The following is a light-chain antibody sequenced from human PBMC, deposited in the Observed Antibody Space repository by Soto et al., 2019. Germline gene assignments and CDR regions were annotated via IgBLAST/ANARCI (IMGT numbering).Light chain of an antibody. J-gene: IGLJ1*01. CDR3: SSYAGANRV. CDR2: EVT. V-gene: IGLV2-8*01. Sequence: QSALTQPPSASGSPGQSVTISCTETSSDVGANNYVSGYQQHPGKAPKLMIYEVTKRPSGVPDRFSGSKSGNTASLTVSGLQAEDEADYYCSSYAGANRVFGTGTKVTVL. CDR1: SSDVGANNY.